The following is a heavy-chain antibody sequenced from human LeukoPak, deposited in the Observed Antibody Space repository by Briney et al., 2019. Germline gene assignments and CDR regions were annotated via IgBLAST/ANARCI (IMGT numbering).Heavy chain of an antibody. D-gene: IGHD3-10*01. V-gene: IGHV3-66*01. J-gene: IGHJ6*02. Sequence: SGGSLRLSCAASGFTVSSNYMSWVRQAPGKGLEWVSVIYSGGSTYYADSVKGRFTISRDNSKNTLYLQMNSLRAEDTAVYYCARAMVRGVHYYYYGMDVWGQGTTVTVSS. CDR3: ARAMVRGVHYYYYGMDV. CDR2: IYSGGST. CDR1: GFTVSSNY.